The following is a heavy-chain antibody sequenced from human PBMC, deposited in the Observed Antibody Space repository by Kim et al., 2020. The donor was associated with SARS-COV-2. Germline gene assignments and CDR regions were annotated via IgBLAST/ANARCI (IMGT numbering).Heavy chain of an antibody. CDR1: GDSVSSNSAA. D-gene: IGHD5-12*01. Sequence: SQTLSLTCAISGDSVSSNSAAWHWIRQSPSRGLEWLGRTYFRSKWYNDYAISVKSRITINPDTSKNQFSLQLNSVTPQDTAVYYCARDQKDGYLFDYWGQGTLVTVSS. J-gene: IGHJ4*02. V-gene: IGHV6-1*01. CDR2: TYFRSKWYN. CDR3: ARDQKDGYLFDY.